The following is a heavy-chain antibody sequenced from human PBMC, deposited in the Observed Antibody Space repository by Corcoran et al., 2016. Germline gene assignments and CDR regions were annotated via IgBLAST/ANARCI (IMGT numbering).Heavy chain of an antibody. CDR1: GFTVSSNY. CDR3: VRGWRGALGLSGGHGDAFDI. Sequence: EVQLVESGGGLIQPGGSLRLSCAASGFTVSSNYMSWVRQAPGKGLEWVSVIYSGGSTYYADSVKGRFTISRDNSKNTLYLHMNSLRAEDTAVYYCVRGWRGALGLSGGHGDAFDIWGQGTMVTVSS. J-gene: IGHJ3*02. CDR2: IYSGGST. D-gene: IGHD5-12*01. V-gene: IGHV3-53*01.